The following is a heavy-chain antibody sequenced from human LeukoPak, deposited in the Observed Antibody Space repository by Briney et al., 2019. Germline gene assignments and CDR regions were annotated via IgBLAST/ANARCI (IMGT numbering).Heavy chain of an antibody. CDR2: MNPNSGNT. CDR3: ARFYYDSTPSAFDI. J-gene: IGHJ3*02. Sequence: ASVKVSCKASGHTFTSYDINWVRQATGQGLEWMGWMNPNSGNTGYAQKFQGRVTMTRNTSISTAYMELSSLRSEDTAVYYCARFYYDSTPSAFDIWGQGTVVTVSS. CDR1: GHTFTSYD. V-gene: IGHV1-8*01. D-gene: IGHD3-22*01.